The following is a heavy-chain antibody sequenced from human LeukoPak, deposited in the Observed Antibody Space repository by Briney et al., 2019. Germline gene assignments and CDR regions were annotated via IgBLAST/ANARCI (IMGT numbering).Heavy chain of an antibody. Sequence: ASVKVSCKPSGFTFTRYYIHWVRQARGQRLEWIGWIVVGSGNTNYAQKFQERVTITRDMSTSTAYMELSSLRSEDTAVYYCAALWAMKDGYWGQGTLVSVSS. CDR3: AALWAMKDGY. V-gene: IGHV1-58*02. CDR1: GFTFTRYY. J-gene: IGHJ4*02. CDR2: IVVGSGNT. D-gene: IGHD2-21*01.